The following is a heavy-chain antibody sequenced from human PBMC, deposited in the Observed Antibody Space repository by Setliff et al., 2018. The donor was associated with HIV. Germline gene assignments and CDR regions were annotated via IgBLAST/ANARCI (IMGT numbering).Heavy chain of an antibody. D-gene: IGHD3-3*01. CDR2: ISYDGSNK. J-gene: IGHJ4*02. CDR1: GFTFSSYA. CDR3: AKGITRLEWLLDYFDY. V-gene: IGHV3-30-3*01. Sequence: GGSLRLSCAASGFTFSSYAMHWVRQAPGKGLEWVAVISYDGSNKYYADSVKGRFTISRDNSKNTLYLQMNSLRAEDTAVYYCAKGITRLEWLLDYFDYWGQGTLVTVSS.